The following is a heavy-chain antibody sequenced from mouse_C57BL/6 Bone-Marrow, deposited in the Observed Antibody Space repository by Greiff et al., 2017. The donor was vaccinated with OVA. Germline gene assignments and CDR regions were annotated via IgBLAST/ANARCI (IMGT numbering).Heavy chain of an antibody. Sequence: DVKLVESGGGLVQPGGSLKLSCAASGFTFSDYYMYWVRQTPEKRLEWVAYISNGGGSTYYPDTVKGRFTISRDNAKNTLYLQMSRLKSEDTAMYYCARQGGYDGNYGGFAYWGQGTLVTVSA. CDR2: ISNGGGST. CDR1: GFTFSDYY. V-gene: IGHV5-12*01. D-gene: IGHD2-3*01. J-gene: IGHJ3*01. CDR3: ARQGGYDGNYGGFAY.